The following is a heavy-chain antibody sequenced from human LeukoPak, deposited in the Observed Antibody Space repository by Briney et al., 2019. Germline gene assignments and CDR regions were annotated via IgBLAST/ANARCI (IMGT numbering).Heavy chain of an antibody. CDR1: GFNFNNYV. V-gene: IGHV3-23*01. CDR2: VSNSGGSS. D-gene: IGHD1-26*01. J-gene: IGHJ4*02. CDR3: ARGTVGAIL. Sequence: GGSLRLSCAASGFNFNNYVMSWIRQAPGKGLEWVSVVSNSGGSSYYADSVKGRFTISRDNSKNTLYLQMNSLRAEDTAVYYCARGTVGAILWGQGTLVTVSS.